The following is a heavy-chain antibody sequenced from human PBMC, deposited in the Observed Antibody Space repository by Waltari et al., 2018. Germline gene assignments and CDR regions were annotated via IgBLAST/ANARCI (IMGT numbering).Heavy chain of an antibody. CDR1: GFTFSNYA. D-gene: IGHD3-16*01. CDR2: ITESVGKT. Sequence: EVKLVESGGGLVQPGGSLRLSCAASGFTFSNYAMAWVRQAPGKGLEWVSFITESVGKTFYADSVKGRFRSSRDNSRNTLFLQMDSLTAADTALYYCAKGAKVGDEFGDYGFDLWGQGTLVTASS. J-gene: IGHJ4*02. CDR3: AKGAKVGDEFGDYGFDL. V-gene: IGHV3-23*04.